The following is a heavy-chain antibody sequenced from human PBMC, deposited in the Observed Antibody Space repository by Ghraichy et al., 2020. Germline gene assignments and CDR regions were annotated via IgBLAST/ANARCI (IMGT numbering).Heavy chain of an antibody. D-gene: IGHD3-16*01. Sequence: ASVKVSCKASGYTFTSYDINWVRQATGQGLEWMGWMNANSGNTGYAQKFQGRVTITRNTSISTAYMELSSLRSEDTAVYYCASTRRGAFDIWGKGTKVTVSS. CDR2: MNANSGNT. CDR3: ASTRRGAFDI. CDR1: GYTFTSYD. V-gene: IGHV1-8*03. J-gene: IGHJ3*02.